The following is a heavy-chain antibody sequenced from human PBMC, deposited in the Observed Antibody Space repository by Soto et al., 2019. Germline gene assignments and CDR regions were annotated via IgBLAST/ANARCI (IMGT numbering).Heavy chain of an antibody. V-gene: IGHV4-34*01. CDR2: INHSGST. D-gene: IGHD4-17*01. CDR3: TRGFHGDYVGWFDP. J-gene: IGHJ5*02. Sequence: QVQLQQWGAGLLKPSETLSLTCAVYGGSFSGYYWSWIRQPPGKGLEWIGEINHSGSTNYNPSLKSRVTISVDTSKNQFSLKLSSVTAADTAVYYCTRGFHGDYVGWFDPWGQGTLVTVSS. CDR1: GGSFSGYY.